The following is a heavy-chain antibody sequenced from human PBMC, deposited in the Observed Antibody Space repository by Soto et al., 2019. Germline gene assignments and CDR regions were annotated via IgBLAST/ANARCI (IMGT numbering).Heavy chain of an antibody. D-gene: IGHD6-19*01. J-gene: IGHJ4*02. Sequence: QVQLQESGPGLVKPSETLSLTCTVSGGSISSYYWSWIRQPPGKGLVWIGYIYYSGSTNYNPALKSRVTTSVNTSKNQFSLKLTSVTAADTAVYYCARVSSGWWDFDYWGQGTLVTVSS. V-gene: IGHV4-59*01. CDR1: GGSISSYY. CDR2: IYYSGST. CDR3: ARVSSGWWDFDY.